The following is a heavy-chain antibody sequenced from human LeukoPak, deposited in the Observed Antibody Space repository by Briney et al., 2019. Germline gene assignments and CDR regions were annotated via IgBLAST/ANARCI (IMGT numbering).Heavy chain of an antibody. CDR2: ISSSSSYI. CDR1: GFTFSSYS. D-gene: IGHD2-15*01. Sequence: GGSLRLSCAASGFTFSSYSMNWVRQAPGKGLEWVSSISSSSSYIYYADSVKGRFTISRDNSKNTLYLQMNSLRAEDTAVYYCARDHGGIYYYYYGMDVWGQGTTVTVSS. V-gene: IGHV3-21*01. CDR3: ARDHGGIYYYYYGMDV. J-gene: IGHJ6*02.